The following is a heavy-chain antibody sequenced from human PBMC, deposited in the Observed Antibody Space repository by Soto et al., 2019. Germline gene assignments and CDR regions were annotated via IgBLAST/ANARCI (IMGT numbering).Heavy chain of an antibody. CDR3: ATLAVAGPFDY. D-gene: IGHD6-19*01. Sequence: QVQLVQSGAEVKKPGASVKVSCKASGYTFTSYAMHWVRQAPGQRLQWMGWINAGNGNTKYSQKFQGRVTITRDTSASTAYMELSSLRSEDTAVYYCATLAVAGPFDYWGQGTLVTVSS. V-gene: IGHV1-3*01. CDR2: INAGNGNT. J-gene: IGHJ4*02. CDR1: GYTFTSYA.